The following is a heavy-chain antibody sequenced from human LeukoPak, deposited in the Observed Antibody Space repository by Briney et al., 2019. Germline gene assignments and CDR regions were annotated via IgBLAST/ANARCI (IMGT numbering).Heavy chain of an antibody. D-gene: IGHD3-3*01. CDR1: GFTFSSYS. CDR2: ISSSSSYI. CDR3: ATGNTGLEWLLTASSLEGDKWFDP. Sequence: GGSLRLSCAASGFTFSSYSMNWVRQAPGKGLERVSSISSSSSYIYYADSVKGRFTISRDNAKNSLYLQMNSLRAEDTAVYYCATGNTGLEWLLTASSLEGDKWFDPWGQGTLVTVSS. J-gene: IGHJ5*02. V-gene: IGHV3-21*01.